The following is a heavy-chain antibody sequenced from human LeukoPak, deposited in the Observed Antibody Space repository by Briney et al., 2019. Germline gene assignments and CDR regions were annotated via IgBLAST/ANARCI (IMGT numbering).Heavy chain of an antibody. V-gene: IGHV1-2*02. Sequence: SCAASGFTFSNYGMHWVRQAPGQGLEWVGWINPNSGDTHSAQNFQGRVTMTRDTSISTASMDLSRLRSDDTAVYYCARAPKNDAYDIWGRGTMVTVSS. J-gene: IGHJ3*02. CDR1: GFTFSNYG. CDR2: INPNSGDT. CDR3: ARAPKNDAYDI.